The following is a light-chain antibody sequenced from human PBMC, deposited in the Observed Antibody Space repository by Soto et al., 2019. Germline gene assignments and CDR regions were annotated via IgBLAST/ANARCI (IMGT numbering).Light chain of an antibody. CDR1: SSDIGAYDY. J-gene: IGLJ1*01. V-gene: IGLV2-14*01. CDR3: CSYAGSSTFLYV. Sequence: QSALTQPASPSGSPGQSITISCTGTSSDIGAYDYVSWFQQHPGKAPKLMISEVNNRPSGVSNRFSGPKSGNTASLTISGLQAEDEADYYCCSYAGSSTFLYVFGTGTKVTV. CDR2: EVN.